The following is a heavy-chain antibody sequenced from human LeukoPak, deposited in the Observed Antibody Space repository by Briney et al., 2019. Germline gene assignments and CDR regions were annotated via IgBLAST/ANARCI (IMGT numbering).Heavy chain of an antibody. CDR1: GFTFSSYW. V-gene: IGHV3-7*03. J-gene: IGHJ4*02. CDR2: IKQDGSEK. D-gene: IGHD3-10*01. Sequence: PGGSLRLSCAASGFTFSSYWMSWVRQAPGKGLEWVANIKQDGSEKYYVDSVKGRFTISRDNSKNTLYLQMNSLRAEDTAVYYCARVTYGSGTYGAFGYWGQGTLVTVSS. CDR3: ARVTYGSGTYGAFGY.